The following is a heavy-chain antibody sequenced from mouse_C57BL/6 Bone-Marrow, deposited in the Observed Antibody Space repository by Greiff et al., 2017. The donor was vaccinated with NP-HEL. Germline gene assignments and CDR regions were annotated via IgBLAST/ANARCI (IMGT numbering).Heavy chain of an antibody. CDR2: INPNNGGT. CDR1: GYTFTDYY. V-gene: IGHV1-26*01. Sequence: VQLQQSGPELVKPGASVKISCKASGYTFTDYYMNWVKQSHGKSLEWIGDINPNNGGTSYNQKFKGKATLTVDKSSSTAYMELRSLTSEYSAVYYCASRYYGSSYRYFDVWGTGTTVTVSS. D-gene: IGHD1-1*01. J-gene: IGHJ1*03. CDR3: ASRYYGSSYRYFDV.